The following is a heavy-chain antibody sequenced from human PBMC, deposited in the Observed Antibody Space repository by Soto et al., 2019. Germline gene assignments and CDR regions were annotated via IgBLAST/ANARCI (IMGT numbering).Heavy chain of an antibody. J-gene: IGHJ5*01. CDR2: IYYSGST. V-gene: IGHV4-31*02. D-gene: IGHD1-26*01. CDR1: GGSISSGGYY. CDR3: ARHSASWQWFDY. Sequence: QVQLQESGPGLVKPSQTLSLTCSVSGGSISSGGYYWSWIRQHPEKCLEWIGYIYYSGSTNYNPSLKSRVIISVDTSSNRFSLDLRSVTAADTAIYYCARHSASWQWFDYWGQGTLVTVS.